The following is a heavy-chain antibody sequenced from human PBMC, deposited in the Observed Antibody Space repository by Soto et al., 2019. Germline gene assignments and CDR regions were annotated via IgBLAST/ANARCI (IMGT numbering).Heavy chain of an antibody. D-gene: IGHD6-13*01. CDR2: ISSSSSYI. J-gene: IGHJ4*02. CDR3: ARDRIAAAGTDY. CDR1: EFTFSSYS. Sequence: GGSLRLSCAASEFTFSSYSMNCVRQAPGKGLEWVSSISSSSSYIYYADSVKGRFTISRDNAKNSLYLQMNSLRAEDTAVYYCARDRIAAAGTDYWGQGTLVTVSS. V-gene: IGHV3-21*01.